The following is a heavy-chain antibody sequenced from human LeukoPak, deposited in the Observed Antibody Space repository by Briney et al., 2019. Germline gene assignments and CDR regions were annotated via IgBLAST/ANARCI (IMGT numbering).Heavy chain of an antibody. Sequence: GGSLRLSCAASGFTFSSYWMSWVRQAPGKGLEWVANIKQDGSEKYSVDSVKGRFTISRDNAKNSLYLQMNSLRVEDTAVYYRARVEFVSWPQPWYYFGYWGHGTLLTVSS. CDR3: ARVEFVSWPQPWYYFGY. D-gene: IGHD2-15*01. CDR2: IKQDGSEK. V-gene: IGHV3-7*01. J-gene: IGHJ4*01. CDR1: GFTFSSYW.